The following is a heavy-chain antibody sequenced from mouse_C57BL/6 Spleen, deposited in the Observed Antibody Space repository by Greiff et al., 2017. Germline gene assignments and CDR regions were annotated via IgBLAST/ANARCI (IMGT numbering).Heavy chain of an antibody. D-gene: IGHD2-10*02. J-gene: IGHJ2*01. CDR3: ARYGNLYYFDY. Sequence: EVMLVESGGGLVKPGGSLKLSCAASGFTFSSYTMSWVRQTPEKRLEWVATISGGGGNTYYPDSVKGRFTISRDNAKNTLYLQMSSLRSEDTALYYCARYGNLYYFDYWGQGTTRTVSS. CDR2: ISGGGGNT. CDR1: GFTFSSYT. V-gene: IGHV5-9*01.